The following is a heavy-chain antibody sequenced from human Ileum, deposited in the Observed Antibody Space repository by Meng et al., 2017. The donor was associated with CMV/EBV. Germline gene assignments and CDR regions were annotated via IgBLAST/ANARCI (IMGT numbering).Heavy chain of an antibody. CDR2: MKQDGSKK. Sequence: GESLKISCAASGFTFSTYWMSWVRQAPGKGLEWVASMKQDGSKKYYMDSVKGRFTISRDNAENTLYLQMNSLRAEDTAVYYCARDRGGYCSSSTCPRAFDIWGQGTMVTVSS. D-gene: IGHD2-2*01. CDR3: ARDRGGYCSSSTCPRAFDI. V-gene: IGHV3-7*01. CDR1: GFTFSTYW. J-gene: IGHJ3*02.